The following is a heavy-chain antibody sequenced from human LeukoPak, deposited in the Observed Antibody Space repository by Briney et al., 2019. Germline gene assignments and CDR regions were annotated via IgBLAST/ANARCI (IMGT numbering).Heavy chain of an antibody. V-gene: IGHV3-21*04. CDR1: GFTFSSYS. CDR3: ARDDRTHIGY. Sequence: GGSLRLSCAASGFTFSSYSMNWVRHAPGKGLEWVSSISSSSSYIYYADSVKGRFTISRDNAKNSLYLQMNSLRAEDTAVYYCARDDRTHIGYWGQGTLVTVSS. CDR2: ISSSSSYI. J-gene: IGHJ4*02. D-gene: IGHD5-12*01.